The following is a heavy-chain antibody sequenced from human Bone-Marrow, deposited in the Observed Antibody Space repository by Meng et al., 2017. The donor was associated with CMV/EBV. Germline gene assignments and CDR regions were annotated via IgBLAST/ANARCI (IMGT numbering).Heavy chain of an antibody. Sequence: GESLKISSAASGFTVSSNYMSWVRQAPGKVLEWVSVIYSGGSTYYADSVKGRFTISRDNSKNTLYLQMNSLRAEDTAVYYCARDRQLLLYGVYYGMDVWGQGTTVTVSS. D-gene: IGHD2-2*02. V-gene: IGHV3-66*02. CDR2: IYSGGST. CDR3: ARDRQLLLYGVYYGMDV. CDR1: GFTVSSNY. J-gene: IGHJ6*02.